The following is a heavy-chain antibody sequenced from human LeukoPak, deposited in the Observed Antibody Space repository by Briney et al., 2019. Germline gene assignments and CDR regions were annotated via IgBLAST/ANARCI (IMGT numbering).Heavy chain of an antibody. CDR3: ARDRDGYNFIDY. CDR1: GDSISSGVYY. V-gene: IGHV4-30-4*08. Sequence: PSETLSLTCNVSGDSISSGVYYWGWIRQPPGQGLEWIGYIYYSGSTYYNPSLKSRVTISVDTSKNQFSLELSSVTAADTAVYFCARDRDGYNFIDYWGQGTLVTVSS. CDR2: IYYSGST. J-gene: IGHJ4*02. D-gene: IGHD5-24*01.